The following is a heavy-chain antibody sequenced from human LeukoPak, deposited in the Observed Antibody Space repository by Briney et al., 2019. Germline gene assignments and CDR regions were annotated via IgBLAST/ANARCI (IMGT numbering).Heavy chain of an antibody. Sequence: SETLSLTCTVSGGSISSGSYYWSWIRQPAGKGLEWIGRIYTSGSTNYNPSLKSRVTISVDTSKNQFSLKLSSVTAADTAVYYCARQAPYYYGSGTVRGLYYYYYMDVWGKGTTVTISS. CDR3: ARQAPYYYGSGTVRGLYYYYYMDV. V-gene: IGHV4-61*02. J-gene: IGHJ6*03. D-gene: IGHD3-10*01. CDR2: IYTSGST. CDR1: GGSISSGSYY.